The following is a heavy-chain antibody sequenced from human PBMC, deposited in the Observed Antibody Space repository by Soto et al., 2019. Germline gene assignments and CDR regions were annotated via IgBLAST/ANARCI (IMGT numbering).Heavy chain of an antibody. CDR1: GFTFSTYA. J-gene: IGHJ3*02. CDR3: PRVCSTTSCYGAFDI. Sequence: EVQLVESGGGLVQPGGSLRLSCAASGFTFSTYAMHWVRQAPGKGLEYVSLISGDGRSTYYANSVKGRFTISRDNSKNTLYLQMGSLRAEDMAVYYCPRVCSTTSCYGAFDIWGQGTMVIVSS. CDR2: ISGDGRST. D-gene: IGHD2-2*01. V-gene: IGHV3-64*01.